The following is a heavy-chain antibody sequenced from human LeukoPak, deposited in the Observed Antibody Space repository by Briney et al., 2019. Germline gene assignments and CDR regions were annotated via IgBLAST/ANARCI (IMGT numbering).Heavy chain of an antibody. V-gene: IGHV1-69*05. CDR3: ARPRGIVAGDAFDI. CDR1: GGTFSSYA. CDR2: IIPIFGTA. J-gene: IGHJ3*02. Sequence: KVSCKASGGTFSSYAISWVRQAPGQGLEWMGRIIPIFGTANYAQKFQGRVTITTDESTSTAYMELSSLRSEDTAGYYCARPRGIVAGDAFDIWGQGTMVTVSS. D-gene: IGHD6-25*01.